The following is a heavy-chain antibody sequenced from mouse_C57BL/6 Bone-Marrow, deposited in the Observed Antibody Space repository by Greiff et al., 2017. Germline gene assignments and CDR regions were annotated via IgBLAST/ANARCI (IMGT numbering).Heavy chain of an antibody. J-gene: IGHJ3*01. CDR2: ISSGGDYI. D-gene: IGHD4-1*01. V-gene: IGHV5-9-1*02. CDR3: TREWSDWEFAY. CDR1: GFTFSSYA. Sequence: EVQGVESGEGLVKPGGSLKLSCAASGFTFSSYAMSWVRQTPEKRLEWVAYISSGGDYIYYADTVKGRFTISRDNARNTLYLQMSSLKSEDTAMYYCTREWSDWEFAYWGQGTLVTVSA.